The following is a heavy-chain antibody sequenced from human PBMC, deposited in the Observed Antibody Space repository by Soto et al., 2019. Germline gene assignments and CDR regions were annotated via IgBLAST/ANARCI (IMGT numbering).Heavy chain of an antibody. V-gene: IGHV4-39*01. J-gene: IGHJ2*01. Sequence: QVQLAESGPGLVKPSETLSLSCTVSGGSISGSPYYWGWIRQPPGKGLEWIGSFYYGATTYYHPSLKSRATISVDTSKNQFSLNLTSLTAADTAVYYCARSSFWRYDGNMLYPGYFDVWGRGTLVTASS. D-gene: IGHD2-8*01. CDR3: ARSSFWRYDGNMLYPGYFDV. CDR1: GGSISGSPYY. CDR2: FYYGATT.